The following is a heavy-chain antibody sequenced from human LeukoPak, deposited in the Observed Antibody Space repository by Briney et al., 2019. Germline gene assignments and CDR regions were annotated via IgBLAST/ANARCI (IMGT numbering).Heavy chain of an antibody. D-gene: IGHD3-9*01. V-gene: IGHV3-66*02. CDR1: GFTVSSNY. CDR3: ARDRELRYFDWLPTPYYYYYGMDV. Sequence: GGSLRLSCAASGFTVSSNYMSWVRQAPGKGLEWVSVIYSGGSTYYADSVKGRFTISRDNSKKTLYRQMNSLRAEDTAVYYCARDRELRYFDWLPTPYYYYYGMDVWGQGTTVTVSS. J-gene: IGHJ6*02. CDR2: IYSGGST.